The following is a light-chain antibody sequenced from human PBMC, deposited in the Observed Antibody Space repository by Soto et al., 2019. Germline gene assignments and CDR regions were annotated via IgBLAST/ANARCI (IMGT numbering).Light chain of an antibody. CDR1: QSVSSS. J-gene: IGKJ1*01. CDR2: DTS. Sequence: EIVLTQSPATLSLSPGERATLSCRASQSVSSSLAWYQQKPGQSPRLLIYDTSNRATGIPARFSGSGSGTDFTLTISRLEPEDFAVYYCHQYDSWTFGQGTKVDIK. V-gene: IGKV3-11*01. CDR3: HQYDSWT.